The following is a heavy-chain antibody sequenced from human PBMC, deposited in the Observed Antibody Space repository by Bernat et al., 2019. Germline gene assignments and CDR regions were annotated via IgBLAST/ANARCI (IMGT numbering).Heavy chain of an antibody. Sequence: QVQLVESGGGVVQPGRSLRLSCVGSGFTFSRYVMNWVRQAPGKGLEWVALISYDGSNKYYADSVKGRFTISRDNSKNTLYLQMNSLRAEDTAVYYCARDVLGYCSGGSCSHVYWGQGTLVTVSS. J-gene: IGHJ4*02. V-gene: IGHV3-30-3*01. CDR1: GFTFSRYV. D-gene: IGHD2-15*01. CDR3: ARDVLGYCSGGSCSHVY. CDR2: ISYDGSNK.